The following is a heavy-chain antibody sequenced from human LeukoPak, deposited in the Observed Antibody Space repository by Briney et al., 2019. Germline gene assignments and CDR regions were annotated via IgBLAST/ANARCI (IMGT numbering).Heavy chain of an antibody. CDR3: GRTDRSSWYNDY. CDR1: GYIFNGYG. Sequence: ASVRVSCKASGYIFNGYGINWVRQAPGQGLEWMGYISAYNGNTNYAQKLQGRVTMTTDTSTNTAYMELNSLTSDDTAVYYCGRTDRSSWYNDYWGQGTLVTVSS. CDR2: ISAYNGNT. D-gene: IGHD6-13*01. J-gene: IGHJ4*02. V-gene: IGHV1-18*01.